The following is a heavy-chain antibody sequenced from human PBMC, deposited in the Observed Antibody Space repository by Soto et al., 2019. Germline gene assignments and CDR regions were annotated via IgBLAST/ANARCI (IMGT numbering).Heavy chain of an antibody. V-gene: IGHV4-59*08. Sequence: QVQLQESGPGLVKPSETLSLTCTVSGGSISSYYWSWIRQPPGKGLEWIGYIYYSGSTNYNPSLKSRVTISVDTPKNQFSLKLSSVTAADTAVYYCARQRYSSGWYGYWGQGTLVTVSS. CDR2: IYYSGST. J-gene: IGHJ4*02. CDR3: ARQRYSSGWYGY. CDR1: GGSISSYY. D-gene: IGHD6-19*01.